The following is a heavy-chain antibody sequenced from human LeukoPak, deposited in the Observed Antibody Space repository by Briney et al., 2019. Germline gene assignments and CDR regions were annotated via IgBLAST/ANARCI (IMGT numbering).Heavy chain of an antibody. V-gene: IGHV4-34*01. CDR3: ARGIARSWYYYYYYMDV. CDR1: GGSFSGYY. D-gene: IGHD1-26*01. Sequence: PSETLSLTCAVYGGSFSGYYWSWIRQPPGKGMGWVGEINHSGSTNYNPSLKSRVNISVETSKKEFSLKMRSVTAADTAVYYCARGIARSWYYYYYYMDVWGKGTTVTVSS. J-gene: IGHJ6*03. CDR2: INHSGST.